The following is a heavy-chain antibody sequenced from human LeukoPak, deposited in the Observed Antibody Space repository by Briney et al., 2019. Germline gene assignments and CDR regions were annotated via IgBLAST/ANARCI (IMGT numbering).Heavy chain of an antibody. CDR3: ARDPRSGYSYY. J-gene: IGHJ4*02. Sequence: GGSLRLSCAAAGFTFSSYWMSWVRQAPGKGLEWVANIKQDGSEKYYVDSVKGRFTISRDNAKNSLYLQMNSLRAEDTAVYYCARDPRSGYSYYWGQGTLVTVSS. CDR1: GFTFSSYW. D-gene: IGHD3-22*01. V-gene: IGHV3-7*01. CDR2: IKQDGSEK.